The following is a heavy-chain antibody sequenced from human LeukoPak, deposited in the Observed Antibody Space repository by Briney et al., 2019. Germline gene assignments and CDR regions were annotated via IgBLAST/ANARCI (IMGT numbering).Heavy chain of an antibody. V-gene: IGHV4-59*12. J-gene: IGHJ4*02. D-gene: IGHD5-18*01. Sequence: SETLSLTCTVSGGSISSYYWSWIRQPPGKGLEWIGYIYYSGSTNYNPSLKSRVTISVDTSKNQFSLKLSSVTAADTAVYYCATEGYSYGSNYWGQGTLVTVSS. CDR2: IYYSGST. CDR1: GGSISSYY. CDR3: ATEGYSYGSNY.